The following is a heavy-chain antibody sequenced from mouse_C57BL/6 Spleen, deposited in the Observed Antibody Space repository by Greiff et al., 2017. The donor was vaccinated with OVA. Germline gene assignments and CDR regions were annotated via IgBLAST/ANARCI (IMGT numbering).Heavy chain of an antibody. Sequence: VQLLQPGAELVKPGASVKLSCKASGYTFTSYWMQWVKQRPGQGLEWIGMIHPKSGSTNYNEKFKGKATLTVDKSSTTAYMQLSSLTSEDSAVYYCARGSASAMDYWGQGTSVTVSA. D-gene: IGHD6-1*01. V-gene: IGHV1-64*01. CDR2: IHPKSGST. J-gene: IGHJ4*01. CDR1: GYTFTSYW. CDR3: ARGSASAMDY.